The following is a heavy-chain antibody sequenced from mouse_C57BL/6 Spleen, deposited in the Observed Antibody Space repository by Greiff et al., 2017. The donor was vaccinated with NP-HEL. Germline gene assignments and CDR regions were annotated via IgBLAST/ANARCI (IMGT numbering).Heavy chain of an antibody. V-gene: IGHV1-42*01. CDR2: INPSTGGT. CDR3: ARDCDGAWFAY. Sequence: VQLQQSGPELVKPGASVKISCKASGYSFTGYYMNWVKQSPEKSLEWIGEINPSTGGTTYNQKFKAKATLTVDKSSSTAYMQLKSLTSEDSAVYYCARDCDGAWFAYWGQGTLVTVSA. J-gene: IGHJ3*01. CDR1: GYSFTGYY.